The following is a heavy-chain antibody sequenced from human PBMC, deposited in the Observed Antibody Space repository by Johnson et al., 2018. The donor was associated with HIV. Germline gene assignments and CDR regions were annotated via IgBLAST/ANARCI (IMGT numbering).Heavy chain of an antibody. CDR2: ISYDGSNK. CDR1: GFTFSSYA. CDR3: ARDLRYFDI. J-gene: IGHJ3*02. V-gene: IGHV3-30*14. D-gene: IGHD3-9*01. Sequence: QVQLVESGGGVVQPGRSLRLSCAASGFTFSSYAMHWVRQAPGKGLEWVAVISYDGSNKYYADSVKGRFTISRDNSKNTLYLQMNSLRPEYTAVYYCARDLRYFDIWGQGTMVTVSS.